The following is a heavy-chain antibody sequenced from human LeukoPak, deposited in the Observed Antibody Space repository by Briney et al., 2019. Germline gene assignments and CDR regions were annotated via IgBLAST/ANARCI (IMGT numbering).Heavy chain of an antibody. D-gene: IGHD6-6*01. J-gene: IGHJ5*02. V-gene: IGHV4-59*01. CDR1: GGSIRTYY. CDR2: VYYIGST. CDR3: ASLKGQYSSSSGWFDP. Sequence: SETLSLTCTVSGGSIRTYYWSWIRQSPGKGLEWIGSVYYIGSTKYNPSLRSRVTISADTSKNQFSLKLTSVTAADTAVYYCASLKGQYSSSSGWFDPWGQGTLVTVSS.